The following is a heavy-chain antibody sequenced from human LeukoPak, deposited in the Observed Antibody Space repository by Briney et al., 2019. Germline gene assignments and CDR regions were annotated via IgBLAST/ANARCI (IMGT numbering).Heavy chain of an antibody. Sequence: SRPTLVHPTPALRLTCTVTGFSITTDAVGEGWICQAPVKALEWIAINLWDGDRRHNSSLRRRLTITSDNSKNQVVLTMTSMDPVDTATYYCAHSLRRPSCRGGNCYYFDYWGQGTLVTVSS. CDR2: NLWDGDR. D-gene: IGHD2-15*01. V-gene: IGHV2-5*02. J-gene: IGHJ4*02. CDR1: GFSITTDAVG. CDR3: AHSLRRPSCRGGNCYYFDY.